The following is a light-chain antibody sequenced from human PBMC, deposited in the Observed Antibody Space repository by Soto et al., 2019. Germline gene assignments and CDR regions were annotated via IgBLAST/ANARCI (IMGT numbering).Light chain of an antibody. J-gene: IGKJ1*01. V-gene: IGKV1-39*01. Sequence: DIQMTQSPSSLSASVGDRVTISCRASQSVATYLHWYQQQPGTAPRLLISRASSVRSGVPPRFSGSGSGRDYTLTISSLRPEDIGTYFCQQSYTFPWTFGPGPKVEIK. CDR3: QQSYTFPWT. CDR2: RAS. CDR1: QSVATY.